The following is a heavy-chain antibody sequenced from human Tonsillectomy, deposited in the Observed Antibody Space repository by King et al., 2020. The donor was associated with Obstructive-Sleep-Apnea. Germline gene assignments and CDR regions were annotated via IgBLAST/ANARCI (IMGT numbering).Heavy chain of an antibody. CDR3: ARTTYDSSGYYFLDY. J-gene: IGHJ4*02. Sequence: QLQESGPGLVKPSETLSLTCTVSGGSISSSSYYWGWIRQPPGKGLEWIGSIYYSGTTYYNPSLKSRVTISVDTSKNQVSLKLSSVTAADTAVYYCARTTYDSSGYYFLDYWGQGTLVTVSS. V-gene: IGHV4-39*07. CDR2: IYYSGTT. CDR1: GGSISSSSYY. D-gene: IGHD3-22*01.